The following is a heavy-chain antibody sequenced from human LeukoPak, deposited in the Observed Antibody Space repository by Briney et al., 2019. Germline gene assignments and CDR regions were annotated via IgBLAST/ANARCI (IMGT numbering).Heavy chain of an antibody. CDR3: AKTSWIQLWGYFDY. Sequence: GGSVRLSCAASGFTFSSYAMSWVRQAPGKGLEWVSAISGSGGSTYYADSVKGRFTISRDNSKNTLYLQMNSLRAEDTAVYYCAKTSWIQLWGYFDYWGQGTLVSVSS. J-gene: IGHJ4*02. V-gene: IGHV3-23*01. D-gene: IGHD5-18*01. CDR1: GFTFSSYA. CDR2: ISGSGGST.